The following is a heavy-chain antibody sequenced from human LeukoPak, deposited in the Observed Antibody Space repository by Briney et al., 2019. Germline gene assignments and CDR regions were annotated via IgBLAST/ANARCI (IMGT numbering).Heavy chain of an antibody. CDR2: INHSGST. Sequence: SETLSLTCAVYGGSFSGYYWSWIRQPPGKGLEWIGEINHSGSTNYNPSLKSRVTISVDTSKNQFSLKLSSVTAADTAVYYCARWNGSGADYWGQGTLVTVSS. CDR1: GGSFSGYY. V-gene: IGHV4-34*01. CDR3: ARWNGSGADY. J-gene: IGHJ4*02. D-gene: IGHD3-10*01.